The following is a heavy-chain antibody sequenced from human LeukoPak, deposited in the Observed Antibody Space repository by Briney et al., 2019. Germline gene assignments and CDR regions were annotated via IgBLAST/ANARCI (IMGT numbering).Heavy chain of an antibody. CDR1: GGSISSSSYY. CDR2: IYYSGST. V-gene: IGHV4-39*01. CDR3: ARVLGRGGYAYFDY. J-gene: IGHJ4*02. D-gene: IGHD5-12*01. Sequence: PSETLSLTCTVSGGSISSSSYYWGWIRQPPGKGLEWIGSIYYSGSTYYNPSLRSRVTISVDASKSQFSLKLSSVTAADTAVYYCARVLGRGGYAYFDYWGQGTLVTVSS.